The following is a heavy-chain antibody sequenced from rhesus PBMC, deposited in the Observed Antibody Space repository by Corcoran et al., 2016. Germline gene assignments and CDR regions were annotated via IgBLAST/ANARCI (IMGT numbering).Heavy chain of an antibody. CDR2: INSGGGST. CDR1: GFTFSSYW. J-gene: IGHJ4*01. D-gene: IGHD4-35*01. Sequence: EVQLVESGGGLAKPGGSLRRSCAASGFTFSSYWMNWVRQTPGKGLEWISAINSGGGSTYYADSVKGRFTISSDNSKNTLSLQMNSLRAEDTAVYYCAKEPTVTTSGYWGQGVLVTVSS. V-gene: IGHV3S42*01. CDR3: AKEPTVTTSGY.